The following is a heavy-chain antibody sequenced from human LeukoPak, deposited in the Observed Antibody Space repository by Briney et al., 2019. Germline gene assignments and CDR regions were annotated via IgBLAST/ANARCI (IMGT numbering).Heavy chain of an antibody. CDR1: GFTFDDYS. CDR3: ARGLYDYVWGRYRYFVY. V-gene: IGHV3-20*04. D-gene: IGHD3-16*02. J-gene: IGHJ4*02. Sequence: GGSLRLSCAASGFTFDDYSISWVRQAPGKGLEWVSGINRNGGSTGYADSVKGRFTISRDNAKNSLYLQMNSLRAEDTALYYCARGLYDYVWGRYRYFVYWVQGTLVTVSS. CDR2: INRNGGST.